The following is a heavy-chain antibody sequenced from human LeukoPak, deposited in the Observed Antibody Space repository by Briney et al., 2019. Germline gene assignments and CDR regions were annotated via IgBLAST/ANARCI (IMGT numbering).Heavy chain of an antibody. V-gene: IGHV1-8*03. J-gene: IGHJ6*03. D-gene: IGHD3-9*01. Sequence: GASVTVSCKASGYTFTSYDINWVRQATGQGLEWMGWMNPNSGNTGYAQKFQGRVTITRNTSISTAYMELSSLRSEDTAVYYCARGPLRYFDWLSSNYYYMDVWGKGTTVTVSS. CDR3: ARGPLRYFDWLSSNYYYMDV. CDR2: MNPNSGNT. CDR1: GYTFTSYD.